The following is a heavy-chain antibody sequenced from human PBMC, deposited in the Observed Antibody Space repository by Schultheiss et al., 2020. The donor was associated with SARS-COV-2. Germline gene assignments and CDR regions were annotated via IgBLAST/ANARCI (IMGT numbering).Heavy chain of an antibody. Sequence: GGSLRLSCAASGFTFSDYSMNWVRQAQGKGLEWVAVISFDGNNKYYGDSVKGRVTISRDNSMNTLYLQMNSLRTEDTAGYYCARASPYFDYWGQGTRVTVAS. J-gene: IGHJ4*02. V-gene: IGHV3-30*03. CDR1: GFTFSDYS. CDR2: ISFDGNNK. CDR3: ARASPYFDY.